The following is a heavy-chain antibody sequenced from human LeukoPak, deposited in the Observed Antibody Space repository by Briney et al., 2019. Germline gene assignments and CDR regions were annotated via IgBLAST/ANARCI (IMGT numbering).Heavy chain of an antibody. V-gene: IGHV4-59*01. CDR3: ASQLGTARTGGYFFDY. D-gene: IGHD5-18*01. CDR2: IYYSGST. J-gene: IGHJ4*02. CDR1: GGSISSYY. Sequence: SETLSLTCTVSGGSISSYYWSWIRQPPAKGLEWIGYIYYSGSTNYNPSLKSRVTISVDTSKNQFSLKLSSVTAADTAVYYCASQLGTARTGGYFFDYWGQGTLVTVSS.